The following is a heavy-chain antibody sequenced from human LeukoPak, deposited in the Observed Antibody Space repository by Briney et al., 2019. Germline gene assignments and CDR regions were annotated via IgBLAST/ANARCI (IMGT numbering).Heavy chain of an antibody. CDR3: ARGDSSKMGPPAFDH. D-gene: IGHD2-2*01. J-gene: IGHJ4*02. CDR2: VYYSGST. CDR1: GGSISSDY. V-gene: IGHV4-59*01. Sequence: PSETLSLTCSVSGGSISSDYWSWIRQPPGKGLEWIGFVYYSGSTNYNPSLKSRITISIDTSKTQFSLKLSSVTAADTAVYYCARGDSSKMGPPAFDHWGQGTPVTVSS.